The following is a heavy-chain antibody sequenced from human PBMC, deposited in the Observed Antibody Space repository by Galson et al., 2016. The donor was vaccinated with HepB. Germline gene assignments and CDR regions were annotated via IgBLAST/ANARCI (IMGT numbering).Heavy chain of an antibody. CDR2: IDWDDDK. D-gene: IGHD6-13*01. Sequence: PALVKPTQTLTLTCTFSGFSLSTSGMCVSWIRQPPGKALEWLALIDWDDDKYYSTSLKTRLTTSKDTSENQVVLTMTNMDPVDTATYYCARTPPPAGYGSSWYYFDYWGQGTLVTVSS. CDR1: GFSLSTSGMC. V-gene: IGHV2-70*01. J-gene: IGHJ4*02. CDR3: ARTPPPAGYGSSWYYFDY.